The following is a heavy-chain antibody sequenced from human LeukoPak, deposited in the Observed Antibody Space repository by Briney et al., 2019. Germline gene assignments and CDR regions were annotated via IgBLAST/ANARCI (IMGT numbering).Heavy chain of an antibody. CDR1: GGSVTSGNYY. Sequence: SETLSLTCTVSGGSVTSGNYYWNWIRQSAGKGLEWIGRIYTNGGASYNPSLKSRVTISIDASKNQSSLKLSSVTAADTAVYYCAREPPGYWGQGILVTVSS. CDR3: AREPPGY. CDR2: IYTNGGA. J-gene: IGHJ4*02. V-gene: IGHV4-61*02.